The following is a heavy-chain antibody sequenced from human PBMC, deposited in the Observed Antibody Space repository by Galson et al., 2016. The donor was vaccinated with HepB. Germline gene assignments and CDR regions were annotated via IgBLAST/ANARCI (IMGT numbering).Heavy chain of an antibody. J-gene: IGHJ4*02. CDR3: ACATYCGGDCYSLDY. D-gene: IGHD2-21*02. CDR2: IYHSGST. Sequence: SETLSLTCGVSGGSISSSNWWTWVRQPPGKELEWIGEIYHSGSTHYNPSLKSRVTISVDKSKNQFSLNLSSVTAADTAVYFCACATYCGGDCYSLDYWGLGTLVAVSS. CDR1: GGSISSSNW. V-gene: IGHV4-4*02.